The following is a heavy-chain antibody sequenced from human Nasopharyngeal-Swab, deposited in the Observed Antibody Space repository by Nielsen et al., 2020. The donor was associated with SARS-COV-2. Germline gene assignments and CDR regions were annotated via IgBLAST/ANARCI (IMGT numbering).Heavy chain of an antibody. CDR1: GFTFSSYD. CDR2: IGTSGDT. J-gene: IGHJ3*02. V-gene: IGHV3-13*01. CDR3: ARDQGSGSYGAFDI. D-gene: IGHD1-26*01. Sequence: GGSLRLSCAASGFTFSSYDMHWVRQATGKGLEWVSAIGTSGDTYYPGSVKGRFTISRENAKNSLYLQMNSLRAEDTAVYYCARDQGSGSYGAFDIWVQGTMVTVSS.